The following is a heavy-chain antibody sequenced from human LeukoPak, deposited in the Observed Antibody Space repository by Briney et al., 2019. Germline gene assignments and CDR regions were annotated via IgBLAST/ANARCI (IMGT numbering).Heavy chain of an antibody. CDR3: ARDRSSGWIDY. J-gene: IGHJ4*02. V-gene: IGHV3-7*01. CDR2: IKQDGSEK. D-gene: IGHD6-19*01. CDR1: GFTFSSYW. Sequence: GGSLRLSCAASGFTFSSYWMNWVRQAPGKGLEWVANIKQDGSEKYYVDSVKGRFTISRDNAKNSLYLQMNSLRAEDTAVYFCARDRSSGWIDYWGQGTLVTVSS.